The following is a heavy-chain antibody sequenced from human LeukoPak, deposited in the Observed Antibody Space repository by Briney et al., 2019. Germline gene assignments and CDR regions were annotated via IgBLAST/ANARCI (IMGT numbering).Heavy chain of an antibody. D-gene: IGHD6-13*01. J-gene: IGHJ6*02. V-gene: IGHV1-18*01. CDR2: ISAYNGNT. Sequence: GASVKVSCKASGYTFTSYGISWVRQAPGQGLEWMGCISAYNGNTNYAEKVQGRVTMTTDTSTSTAYMELRSLRSDDTGVYYCARDVCSSSWYSSRLRNGMDVWGQGTTVTVSS. CDR3: ARDVCSSSWYSSRLRNGMDV. CDR1: GYTFTSYG.